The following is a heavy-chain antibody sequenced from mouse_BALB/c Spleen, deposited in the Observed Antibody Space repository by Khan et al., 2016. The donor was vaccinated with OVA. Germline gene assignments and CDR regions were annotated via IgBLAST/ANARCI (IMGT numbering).Heavy chain of an antibody. CDR3: TRGPYYCGSSYFDY. V-gene: IGHV5-6-5*01. CDR1: GFTFSSYV. J-gene: IGHJ2*01. CDR2: ISSGNNT. D-gene: IGHD1-1*01. Sequence: EVELVESGGGLVKPGESLKLSCAASGFTFSSYVMSWVRQTPEKRLEWVASISSGNNTYYADSLKGRFTISRDDARNILYLQMSSLRSEDTAMYYCTRGPYYCGSSYFDYWGQGTTLTVSS.